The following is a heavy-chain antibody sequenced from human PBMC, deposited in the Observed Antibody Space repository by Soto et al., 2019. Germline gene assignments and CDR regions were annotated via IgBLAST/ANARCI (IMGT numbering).Heavy chain of an antibody. D-gene: IGHD3-3*01. J-gene: IGHJ5*02. CDR2: IWYDGSNK. Sequence: GGSLRLSCAASGFTFSSYGMHWVRQAPGKGLEWVAVIWYDGSNKYYADSVKGRFTISRDNSKNTLYLQMNSLRAEDTAVYYCARDREDYDFWSGYLDNWFDPWGQGTLVTVSS. CDR1: GFTFSSYG. CDR3: ARDREDYDFWSGYLDNWFDP. V-gene: IGHV3-33*01.